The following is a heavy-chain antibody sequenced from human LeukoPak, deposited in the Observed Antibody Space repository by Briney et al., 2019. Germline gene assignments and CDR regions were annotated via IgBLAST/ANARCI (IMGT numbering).Heavy chain of an antibody. V-gene: IGHV3-30*18. CDR2: ISYDGSNK. Sequence: GGSLRLSCAASGFTFSSYGMHWVRQAPGKGLEWVAVISYDGSNKYYADSVKGRFTISRDNSKNTLYLQMNSLRAEDTAVYYCAKGQYDYHKIVVVITTEGLDYWGQGTLVTVSS. CDR1: GFTFSSYG. CDR3: AKGQYDYHKIVVVITTEGLDY. J-gene: IGHJ4*02. D-gene: IGHD3-22*01.